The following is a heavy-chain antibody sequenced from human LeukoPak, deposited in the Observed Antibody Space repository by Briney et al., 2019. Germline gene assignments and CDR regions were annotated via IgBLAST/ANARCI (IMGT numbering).Heavy chain of an antibody. CDR1: GFTFSSYS. J-gene: IGHJ4*02. Sequence: GGSLRLSCAASGFTFSSYSMNWVRQAPGKGLEWVSVIYSGGSTYYADSVKGRFTISRDNSKNTLYLQMNSLRAEDTAVYYCARDCSGSYNYWGQGTLVTVSS. D-gene: IGHD1-26*01. CDR2: IYSGGST. V-gene: IGHV3-53*01. CDR3: ARDCSGSYNY.